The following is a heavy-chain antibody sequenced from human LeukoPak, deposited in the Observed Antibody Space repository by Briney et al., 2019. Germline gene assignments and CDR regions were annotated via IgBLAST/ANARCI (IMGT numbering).Heavy chain of an antibody. Sequence: SETLSLTCAVYGGSFSGYYWSWIRQPPGKGLEWIGEINHSGSTNYNPSLKSRVTISVDTSKNQFSLKLSSVTAADTAVYYCARAPGYCSSTSCYAGYFDYWGQGTLATVSS. D-gene: IGHD2-2*01. CDR1: GGSFSGYY. CDR2: INHSGST. V-gene: IGHV4-34*01. J-gene: IGHJ4*02. CDR3: ARAPGYCSSTSCYAGYFDY.